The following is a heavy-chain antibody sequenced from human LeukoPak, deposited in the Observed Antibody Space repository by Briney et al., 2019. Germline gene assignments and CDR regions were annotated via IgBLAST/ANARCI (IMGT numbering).Heavy chain of an antibody. J-gene: IGHJ4*02. V-gene: IGHV3-21*01. D-gene: IGHD1-7*01. Sequence: GGSLRLSCAASRFTFSSYTMNWVRQAPGKGLEWVSSISSSSSDIYYADSVKGRFTISRDNAKNSLFLQMNSLTAEDTAVYYCARDRTITGTIIDYWGQGTLVTVSS. CDR1: RFTFSSYT. CDR3: ARDRTITGTIIDY. CDR2: ISSSSSDI.